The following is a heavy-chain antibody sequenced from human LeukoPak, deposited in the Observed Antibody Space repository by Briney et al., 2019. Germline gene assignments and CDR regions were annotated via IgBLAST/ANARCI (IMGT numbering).Heavy chain of an antibody. CDR3: VRALYNSGQFDP. J-gene: IGHJ5*02. Sequence: GGSLRLSCAASGFTFRKFDMHWVRQATGKGLEWVSGISSSGDTFYQDSVKGRLTISRENGENSLFLQLNSLRTGDTAVYYCVRALYNSGQFDPWGQGTLVTVSS. V-gene: IGHV3-13*04. D-gene: IGHD5-12*01. CDR1: GFTFRKFD. CDR2: ISSSGDT.